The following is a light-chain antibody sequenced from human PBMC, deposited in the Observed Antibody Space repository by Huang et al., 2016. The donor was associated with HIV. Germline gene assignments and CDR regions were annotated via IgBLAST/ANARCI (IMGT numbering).Light chain of an antibody. CDR1: QGVSNN. V-gene: IGKV3D-15*01. CDR3: QHYNNWPPWT. CDR2: GAS. J-gene: IGKJ1*01. Sequence: EIVMTQSPATLSVSPGERATLSGRASQGVSNNIAWYQQKPGQTPRLLIHGASTRATGIAAKLSGRGSGTDFTLTITSLQPEDSAVYYCQHYNNWPPWTFGPGTQVEI.